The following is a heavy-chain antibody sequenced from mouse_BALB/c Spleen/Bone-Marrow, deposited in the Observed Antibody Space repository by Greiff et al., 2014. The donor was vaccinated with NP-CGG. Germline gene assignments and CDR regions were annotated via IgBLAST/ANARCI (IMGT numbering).Heavy chain of an antibody. J-gene: IGHJ3*01. V-gene: IGHV14-3*02. D-gene: IGHD1-1*01. CDR2: IDPANGNT. Sequence: VQLQQPGAELVKPGASVKLSCTASGFNIKDTYMHWVKQRPEQGLEWIGRIDPANGNTKYDPKFQGKATITADTSSNTAYLQLSSLTFEDTAVYYCAPYYYGSSQFAYWGQGTLVTVSA. CDR3: APYYYGSSQFAY. CDR1: GFNIKDTY.